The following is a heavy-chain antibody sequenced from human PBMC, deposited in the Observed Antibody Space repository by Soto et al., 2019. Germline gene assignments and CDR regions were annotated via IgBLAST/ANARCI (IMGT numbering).Heavy chain of an antibody. V-gene: IGHV3-48*01. CDR1: GFSFSSYS. CDR2: ISSSSSTI. Sequence: EVQLVESGGGLAQPGGSLRLSCAASGFSFSSYSMNWVRQAPGKGLEWVSFISSSSSTIYYADSVKGRFTISRDNAKNSLFLQMNSLRAGDTAVYYCARVPAAAGIRQTDNWGQGILVTVSS. CDR3: ARVPAAAGIRQTDN. D-gene: IGHD6-13*01. J-gene: IGHJ4*02.